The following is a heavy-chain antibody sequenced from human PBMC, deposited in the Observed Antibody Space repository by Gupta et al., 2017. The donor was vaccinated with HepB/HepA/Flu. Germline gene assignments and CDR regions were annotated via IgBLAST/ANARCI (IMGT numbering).Heavy chain of an antibody. J-gene: IGHJ4*02. Sequence: QVQLQQWGAGLFKPSETLSLTCAVYGGSFSGYYWSWIRQPPGKGLEWIGKINHSGSTNYNPSLKSRVTISVDTSKNQFSLKLSSVTAADTAVYYCARVKLSSAFDYWGQGTLVTVSS. CDR1: GGSFSGYY. CDR2: INHSGST. V-gene: IGHV4-34*01. CDR3: ARVKLSSAFDY. D-gene: IGHD3-16*01.